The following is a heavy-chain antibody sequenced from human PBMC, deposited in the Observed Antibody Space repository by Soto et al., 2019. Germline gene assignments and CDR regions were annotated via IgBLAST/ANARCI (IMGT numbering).Heavy chain of an antibody. Sequence: GGSLRLSCAASGFTFSSYGMHWVRQAPGKGLEWVAVISYDGSNKYYADSVKGRFTISRDNSKNTLYLQMNSLRAEDTAVYCCAKDRVGAPGGYWGQGTLVTVSS. D-gene: IGHD1-26*01. J-gene: IGHJ4*02. CDR2: ISYDGSNK. CDR1: GFTFSSYG. CDR3: AKDRVGAPGGY. V-gene: IGHV3-30*18.